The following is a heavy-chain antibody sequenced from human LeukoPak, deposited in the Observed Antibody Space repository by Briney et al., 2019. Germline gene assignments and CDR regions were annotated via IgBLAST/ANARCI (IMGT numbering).Heavy chain of an antibody. Sequence: KSSETLSLTCGVSGGSISSTNWWSWVRQPPGQGLEWIGEISLSGVTNYNPSLKSRVTMSLDRSKNHLSLTLTSGTAADTAVYYCSRESGAFSPFGYWGQGTLVTVSS. CDR1: GGSISSTNW. CDR2: ISLSGVT. CDR3: SRESGAFSPFGY. D-gene: IGHD1-26*01. V-gene: IGHV4-4*02. J-gene: IGHJ4*02.